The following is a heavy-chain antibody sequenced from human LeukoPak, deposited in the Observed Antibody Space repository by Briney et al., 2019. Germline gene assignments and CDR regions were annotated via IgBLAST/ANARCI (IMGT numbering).Heavy chain of an antibody. J-gene: IGHJ4*02. CDR2: INYSGST. D-gene: IGHD3-10*01. CDR3: ARDAFGRTVDY. CDR1: GGSISSYY. V-gene: IGHV4-59*01. Sequence: SETLSLTCTVSGGSISSYYWSWIRQPPGKGLEWIGYINYSGSTNYNPSLKSRVTISVDTSKNQFSLKLSSVTAADTAVYYCARDAFGRTVDYWGQGTLVTVSS.